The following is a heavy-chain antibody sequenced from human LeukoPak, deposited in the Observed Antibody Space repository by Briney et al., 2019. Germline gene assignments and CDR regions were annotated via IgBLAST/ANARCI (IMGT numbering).Heavy chain of an antibody. J-gene: IGHJ6*03. CDR3: AKVAYYYGSGYMDV. CDR1: GFTFSSYG. V-gene: IGHV3-33*06. D-gene: IGHD3-10*01. Sequence: GGSLRLSCAASGFTFSSYGMHWVRQAPGKGLEWVAVIWYDGSNKYYADSVKGRFTISRDNSKNTLYLQTNSLRAEDTAVYYCAKVAYYYGSGYMDVWGKGTTVTVSS. CDR2: IWYDGSNK.